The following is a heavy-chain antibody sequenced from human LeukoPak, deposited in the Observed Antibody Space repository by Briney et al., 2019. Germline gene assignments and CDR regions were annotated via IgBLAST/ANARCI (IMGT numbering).Heavy chain of an antibody. CDR1: GYTXTDYF. CDR2: INPKSGAS. CDR3: ARQSGRGRYFHH. D-gene: IGHD2-15*01. Sequence: GASVNVSCKASGYTXTDYFVHGVRQAPGQGLEWMGWINPKSGASDYAQNFQGRVTMTTDTSISTSYMDLSRLRSDDTALYYCARQSGRGRYFHHWGQGTLVTVSS. J-gene: IGHJ1*01. V-gene: IGHV1-2*02.